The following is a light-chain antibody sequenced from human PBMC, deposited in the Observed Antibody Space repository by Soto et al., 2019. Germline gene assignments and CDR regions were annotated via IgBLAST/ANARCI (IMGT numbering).Light chain of an antibody. Sequence: EIVLTQSPVTLSVSPGERATLSRRASQSVSTNLAWYQQKLGQAPRVLIYGSSSRATGVPTRFSGSGSGTEFTLNINSVQSEDSGIYYCLQDNNWPLSTFGQGKRLEIK. J-gene: IGKJ5*01. CDR2: GSS. V-gene: IGKV3-15*01. CDR3: LQDNNWPLST. CDR1: QSVSTN.